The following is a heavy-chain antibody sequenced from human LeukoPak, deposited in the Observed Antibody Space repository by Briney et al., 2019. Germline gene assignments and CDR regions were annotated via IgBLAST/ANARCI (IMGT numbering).Heavy chain of an antibody. Sequence: GASVTVSCKASGYTFTSYGISWVRQAPGQGLEWMGWISAYNGNTNYAQKLQGRVTMTTDTSTSTAYMELRSLRSDDTAVYYCARDRRRYYYGSGSYDYWGQGTLVTVSS. V-gene: IGHV1-18*01. CDR2: ISAYNGNT. D-gene: IGHD3-10*01. CDR3: ARDRRRYYYGSGSYDY. J-gene: IGHJ4*02. CDR1: GYTFTSYG.